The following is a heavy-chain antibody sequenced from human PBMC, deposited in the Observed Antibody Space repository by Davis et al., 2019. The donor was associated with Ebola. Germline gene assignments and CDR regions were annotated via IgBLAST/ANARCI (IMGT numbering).Heavy chain of an antibody. D-gene: IGHD4-17*01. Sequence: GGSLRLSCAASGFTFSSYWMSWVRQAPGKGLEWVANIKQDGSEKYYVDSVKGRFTISRDNSKNTLYLQMNSLRAEDTAVYYCARDRGLRYFDYWGQGTLVTVSS. V-gene: IGHV3-7*01. J-gene: IGHJ4*02. CDR3: ARDRGLRYFDY. CDR2: IKQDGSEK. CDR1: GFTFSSYW.